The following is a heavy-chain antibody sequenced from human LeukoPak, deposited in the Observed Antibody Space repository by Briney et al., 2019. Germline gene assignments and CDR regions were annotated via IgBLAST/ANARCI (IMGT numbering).Heavy chain of an antibody. V-gene: IGHV3-66*01. CDR2: IYSGDTT. CDR1: GFTVSTNY. D-gene: IGHD3-10*01. CDR3: ASILRSSSGYYFDY. Sequence: GGSLRLSCAASGFTVSTNYMSWVRQAPGKGLEWVSVIYSGDTTFYADSVRGKFTISRDNSKNTLYLQMNSLGAEDTAVYYCASILRSSSGYYFDYWGQGTLVTVSS. J-gene: IGHJ4*02.